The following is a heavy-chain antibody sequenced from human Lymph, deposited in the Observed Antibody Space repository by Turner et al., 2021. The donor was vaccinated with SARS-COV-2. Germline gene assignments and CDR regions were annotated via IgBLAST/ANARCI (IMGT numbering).Heavy chain of an antibody. D-gene: IGHD1-1*01. CDR2: FDPEDGET. J-gene: IGHJ4*02. Sequence: QVQLVQYGAEVKKPGASVKVSCKVSGYTLTELSIHWVRQAPGKGLEWMGGFDPEDGETIYAQKFQGRVTMTEDTSTDTAYMELSRLRSEDTAVYYWATLKSNWKILTGRYDLDFWGQGTLVTVSS. CDR3: ATLKSNWKILTGRYDLDF. V-gene: IGHV1-24*01. CDR1: GYTLTELS.